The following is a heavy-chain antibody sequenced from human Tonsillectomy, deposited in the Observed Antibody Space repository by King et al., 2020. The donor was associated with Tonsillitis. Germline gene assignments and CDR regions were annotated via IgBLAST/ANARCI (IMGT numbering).Heavy chain of an antibody. J-gene: IGHJ3*02. CDR2: ISGRGGST. D-gene: IGHD4-17*01. V-gene: IGHV3-23*04. CDR3: AKDRRGATAVTCDVFDI. Sequence: VQLVESGGDLVQPGGSLRLACAASGFTFSIYAMSWVRQAPGKGLEWVSGISGRGGSTYYADPVKGRFTISRDNSKNTLYLQMNSLRAEDTALYYGAKDRRGATAVTCDVFDIWGQGTMVTVSS. CDR1: GFTFSIYA.